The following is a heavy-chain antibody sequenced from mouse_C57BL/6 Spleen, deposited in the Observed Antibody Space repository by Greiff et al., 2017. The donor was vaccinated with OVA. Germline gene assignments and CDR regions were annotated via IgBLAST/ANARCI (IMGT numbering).Heavy chain of an antibody. V-gene: IGHV1-80*01. CDR3: ARKGDIYAMDY. D-gene: IGHD3-3*01. J-gene: IGHJ4*01. CDR1: GYAFSSYW. CDR2: IYPGDGDT. Sequence: QVQLQQSGAELVKPGASVKISCKASGYAFSSYWMNWVKQRPGKGLEWIGQIYPGDGDTNYNGKFKGKATLTADKSSSTAYMQLSSLTSEDSAVYFCARKGDIYAMDYWGQGTSVTVSS.